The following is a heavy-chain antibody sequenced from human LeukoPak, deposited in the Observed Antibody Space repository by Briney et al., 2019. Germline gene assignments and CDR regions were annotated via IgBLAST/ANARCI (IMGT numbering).Heavy chain of an antibody. V-gene: IGHV1-46*01. J-gene: IGHJ3*02. Sequence: GASVRVSCKASGGTFSSYAISWVRQTPGQGLEWMGIINPTGGDTDYAQNFQGRVTMTRDMSTSTVYMELSSLRSEDTAVYYCARYGFSSVWQGGWHAFDIWGLGTMVTVSS. CDR1: GGTFSSYA. D-gene: IGHD6-25*01. CDR3: ARYGFSSVWQGGWHAFDI. CDR2: INPTGGDT.